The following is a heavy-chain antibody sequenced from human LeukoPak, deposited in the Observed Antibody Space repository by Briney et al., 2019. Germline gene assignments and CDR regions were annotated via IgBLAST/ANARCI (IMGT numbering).Heavy chain of an antibody. V-gene: IGHV3-7*03. CDR3: ARDKGDYDTSGSLFIF. Sequence: PGGSLRVSCAASGFTFSRYWMSWVRQTPRKGLEWVANIKQDGSETYYVDSVKGRFTISRDNAKNSLYLQISSLRVEDTAVYYCARDKGDYDTSGSLFIFGGQGTLVTVSS. CDR2: IKQDGSET. D-gene: IGHD3-22*01. CDR1: GFTFSRYW. J-gene: IGHJ4*02.